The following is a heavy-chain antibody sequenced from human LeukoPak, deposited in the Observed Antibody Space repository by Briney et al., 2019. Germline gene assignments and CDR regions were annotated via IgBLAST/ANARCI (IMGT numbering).Heavy chain of an antibody. J-gene: IGHJ4*02. CDR1: GYTFTGYY. V-gene: IGHV1-18*04. D-gene: IGHD2-2*01. CDR3: AREYCSSTSCYSPDY. Sequence: ASVKVSCKASGYTFTGYYMHWVRQAPGQGLEWMGWISTYNGNTNYAQKLQGRVTMTTDTSTSTAYMELRSLRSDDTAVYYCAREYCSSTSCYSPDYWGQGTLVTVSS. CDR2: ISTYNGNT.